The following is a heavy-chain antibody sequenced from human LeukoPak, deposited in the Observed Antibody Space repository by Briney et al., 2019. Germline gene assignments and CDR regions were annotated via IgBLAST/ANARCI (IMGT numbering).Heavy chain of an antibody. V-gene: IGHV3-15*01. CDR1: GFTFSNAW. Sequence: GGSLRLSCAASGFTFSNAWMSWVRQAPGKGLEWVGRIKRKTDGGTTDYAAPVKGRFTISRDDSKNTLYLQMNSLKTEDTAVYFCATSSGWTGTFDYWGQGTLVTVSS. J-gene: IGHJ4*02. CDR3: ATSSGWTGTFDY. D-gene: IGHD6-19*01. CDR2: IKRKTDGGTT.